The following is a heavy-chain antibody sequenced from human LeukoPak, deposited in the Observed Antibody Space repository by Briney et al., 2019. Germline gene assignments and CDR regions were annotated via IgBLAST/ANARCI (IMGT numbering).Heavy chain of an antibody. CDR2: INHSGST. V-gene: IGHV4-34*01. CDR1: GGSFSGYY. Sequence: SETLSLTCAVYGGSFSGYYWSWIRQPPGKGLEWIGEINHSGSTNYNPSLKSRVTISVDTSKNQFSLKLSSVTAADTAVYYCARGQWGEYGSGSYRYYYYYYYMDVWGKGTTVTISS. D-gene: IGHD3-10*01. CDR3: ARGQWGEYGSGSYRYYYYYYYMDV. J-gene: IGHJ6*03.